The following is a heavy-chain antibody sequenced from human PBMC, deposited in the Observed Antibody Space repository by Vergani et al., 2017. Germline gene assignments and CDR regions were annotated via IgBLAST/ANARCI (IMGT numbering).Heavy chain of an antibody. J-gene: IGHJ4*02. D-gene: IGHD3-16*02. Sequence: QVQLQAWGAGLLKTSETLSLTCGVSGGSFRDYYWSWIRQAPGMGLEWIGEVNHGGSTNYNPSLKSRVSISVDTSKNQFSLQLTSVTAADSALYFCASIARAPTRRNPPPDYWGQGILVTVSS. V-gene: IGHV4-34*01. CDR1: GGSFRDYY. CDR3: ASIARAPTRRNPPPDY. CDR2: VNHGGST.